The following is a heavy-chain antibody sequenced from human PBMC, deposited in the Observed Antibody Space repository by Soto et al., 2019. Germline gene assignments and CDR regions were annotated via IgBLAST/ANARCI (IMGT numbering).Heavy chain of an antibody. V-gene: IGHV4-4*02. Sequence: QVQLQESGPGLVKPSGTLSLKPSGTLSLTCGVSGVSIDSGYWWGWVRQPPGKDLEWLGDLSHGGSTNYNPSLKSRVTILLDKSRNQFSLSLSFMPAADTATYYCVSGFGWYAVDSWGQGILVTVSS. J-gene: IGHJ4*02. D-gene: IGHD6-19*01. CDR2: LSHGGST. CDR1: GVSIDSGYW. CDR3: VSGFGWYAVDS.